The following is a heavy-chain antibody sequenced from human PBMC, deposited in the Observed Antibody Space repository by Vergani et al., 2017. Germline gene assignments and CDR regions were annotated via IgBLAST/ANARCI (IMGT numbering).Heavy chain of an antibody. V-gene: IGHV1-69*13. CDR3: ARDALNMVRGVSRGRNWFDP. CDR1: GGTFSSYA. J-gene: IGHJ5*02. Sequence: QVQLVQSGAEVKKPGSSVKVSCKASGGTFSSYAISWVRQAPGQGLEWMERIIPIFGTANYAQKFQGRVPIPADESTSTAYMELSSLRSEDTAVYYCARDALNMVRGVSRGRNWFDPWGQGTLVTVSS. CDR2: IIPIFGTA. D-gene: IGHD3-10*01.